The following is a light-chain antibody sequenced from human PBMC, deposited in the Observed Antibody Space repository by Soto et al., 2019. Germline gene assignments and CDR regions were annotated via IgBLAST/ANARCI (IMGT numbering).Light chain of an antibody. V-gene: IGKV3-20*01. CDR3: QQYGSSRFT. CDR2: GAS. CDR1: QSVSSSY. J-gene: IGKJ3*01. Sequence: EIVLTQSPGTRSLSPGERATLSCRASQSVSSSYLAWYQQKPGQAPRLLIYGASSRATGIPDRFSGSGSGTDFTLTISRLEPEDFAVYYCQQYGSSRFTFGRGTKVDIK.